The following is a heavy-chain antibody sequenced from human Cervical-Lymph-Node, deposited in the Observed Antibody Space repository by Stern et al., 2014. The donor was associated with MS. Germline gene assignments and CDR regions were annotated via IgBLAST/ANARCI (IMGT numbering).Heavy chain of an antibody. D-gene: IGHD5-12*01. CDR1: GYTFSNYD. CDR3: ARRMWVGYQFYGLDV. Sequence: QVQLMQSGADLKKPGASVKVSCKASGYTFSNYDVTWVRQAPGQGLEWMGWINPNTGNADYAQKFQGRVTMTSNPSINTAYMELSSLRSEDTAIYYCARRMWVGYQFYGLDVWGQGTTLTVSS. CDR2: INPNTGNA. J-gene: IGHJ6*02. V-gene: IGHV1-8*01.